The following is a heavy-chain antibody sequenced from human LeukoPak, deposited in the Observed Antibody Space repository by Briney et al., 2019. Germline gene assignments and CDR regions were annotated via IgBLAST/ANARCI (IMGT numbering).Heavy chain of an antibody. CDR3: AREGMVYAWDY. CDR1: GGSFSGYY. V-gene: IGHV4-34*01. D-gene: IGHD2-8*01. J-gene: IGHJ4*02. Sequence: SETLSLTCAVYGGSFSGYYWSWIRQPPGKGLEWIGEINHSGSTNYNPSLKGRVAISVDTSKNQFSLKLSSVTAADTAVYYCAREGMVYAWDYWGQGTLVTVSS. CDR2: INHSGST.